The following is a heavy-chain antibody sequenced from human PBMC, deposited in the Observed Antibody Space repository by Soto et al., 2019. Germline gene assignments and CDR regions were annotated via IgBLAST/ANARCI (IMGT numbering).Heavy chain of an antibody. J-gene: IGHJ4*02. Sequence: SETLSLTCALYGGSFSDYYWSWIRQPPGKGLEWIGEINHRGRTNYNPSLKSRVTISVDTSKNQFSLKLSSVIAADTAVYYCARPHFYPPQFLHRYAPDVNLYALWAQG. CDR1: GGSFSDYY. CDR3: ARPHFYPPQFLHRYAPDVNLYAL. V-gene: IGHV4-34*01. CDR2: INHRGRT. D-gene: IGHD3-16*01.